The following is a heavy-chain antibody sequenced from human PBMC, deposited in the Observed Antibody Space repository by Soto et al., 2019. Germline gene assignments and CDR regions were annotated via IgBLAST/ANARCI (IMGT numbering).Heavy chain of an antibody. V-gene: IGHV1-18*01. CDR2: ISPYNGHT. CDR1: GYPFISYN. D-gene: IGHD6-19*01. Sequence: QVELVQSGAEVKHPGASVKVSCKASGYPFISYNLNWVRQAPGQGLEWMGWISPYNGHTNYEQKLQGRLTMTTDRSTSTAYMELRSLRSDDTAVYYCARDGLDPNSRGWEWGQGTLVTVSS. J-gene: IGHJ4*02. CDR3: ARDGLDPNSRGWE.